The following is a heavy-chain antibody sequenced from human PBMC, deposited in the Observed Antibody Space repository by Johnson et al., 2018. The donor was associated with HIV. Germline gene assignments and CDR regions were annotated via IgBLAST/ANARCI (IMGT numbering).Heavy chain of an antibody. CDR2: ISASGGSA. J-gene: IGHJ3*01. D-gene: IGHD5-24*01. V-gene: IGHV3-23*04. CDR3: ANPRWPQGDV. Sequence: VESGGGLVQPGRSLRLSCAASGFTFDGYAMHWVRQAPGKGLEWVSVISASGGSAFDADSGKGRFTISRDNSNNTLYLQMNSLRAEDTAIYYCANPRWPQGDVWGQGTMVTVSS. CDR1: GFTFDGYA.